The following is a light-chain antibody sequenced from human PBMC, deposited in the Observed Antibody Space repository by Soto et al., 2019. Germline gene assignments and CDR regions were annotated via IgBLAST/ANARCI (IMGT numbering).Light chain of an antibody. CDR2: KAS. CDR3: QHYYGYSRT. Sequence: DIQMTQSPSTLSASVGDRVTITCRASQSIGTWLAWHQQKPGKAPKHLIYKASSLESGVPSRFSDSGSGTEFTLTISSLQPDDSATYYCQHYYGYSRTFGQGTKLEIK. J-gene: IGKJ2*01. V-gene: IGKV1-5*03. CDR1: QSIGTW.